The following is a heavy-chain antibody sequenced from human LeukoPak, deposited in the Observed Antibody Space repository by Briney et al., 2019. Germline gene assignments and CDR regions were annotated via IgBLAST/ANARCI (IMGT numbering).Heavy chain of an antibody. CDR2: IYRTGTT. J-gene: IGHJ3*02. CDR1: YGSISDISYF. CDR3: ARDGYNPVAFDI. V-gene: IGHV4-39*02. D-gene: IGHD5-24*01. Sequence: ASETLSLTCTVSYGSISDISYFWGWIRQPPGKGLEWIGNIYRTGTTFYNPSLQSRVSMSVDTSKNTFSLNLKSVTAADTAVYYCARDGYNPVAFDIWGQGTVVTVSS.